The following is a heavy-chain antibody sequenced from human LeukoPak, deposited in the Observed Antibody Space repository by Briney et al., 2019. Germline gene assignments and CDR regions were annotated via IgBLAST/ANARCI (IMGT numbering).Heavy chain of an antibody. CDR1: GFFLSAYW. CDR3: ARFGYVAAVDV. J-gene: IGHJ4*02. Sequence: PGGSLRLSCAASGFFLSAYWMTWVRQAPGTGLEWVANINPAGSETYYVDPVKGRFSISRDNAKNLVYLQMSSLRAEDTAVYHCARFGYVAAVDVWGQGTPVTVSS. V-gene: IGHV3-7*01. CDR2: INPAGSET. D-gene: IGHD2-15*01.